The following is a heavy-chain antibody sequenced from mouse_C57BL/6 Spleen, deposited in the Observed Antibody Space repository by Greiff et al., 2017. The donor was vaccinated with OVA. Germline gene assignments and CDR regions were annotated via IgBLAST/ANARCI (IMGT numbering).Heavy chain of an antibody. J-gene: IGHJ3*01. V-gene: IGHV5-9*01. Sequence: EVKLMESGGGLVKPGGSLKLSCAASGFTFSSYTMSWVRQTPEKRLEWVATISGGGGNTYYPDSVKGRFTISRDNAKNTLYLQMSSLRSEDTALYYCARDDGCYRGFAYWGQGTLVTVSA. D-gene: IGHD2-3*01. CDR1: GFTFSSYT. CDR3: ARDDGCYRGFAY. CDR2: ISGGGGNT.